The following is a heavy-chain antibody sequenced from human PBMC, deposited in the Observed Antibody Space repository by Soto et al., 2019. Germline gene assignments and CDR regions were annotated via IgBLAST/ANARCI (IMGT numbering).Heavy chain of an antibody. J-gene: IGHJ3*02. CDR3: AKDRYSGHETGAFDI. Sequence: EVQLVESGGGLVQPGRSLRLSCAASGFTFDDYAMHWVRQAPGKGLEWVSGISWNRGSIGYADSVKGRFTISRDNAKNSLYLQMNSLRAEDTALYYCAKDRYSGHETGAFDIWGQGTMVTVSS. CDR2: ISWNRGSI. D-gene: IGHD5-12*01. V-gene: IGHV3-9*01. CDR1: GFTFDDYA.